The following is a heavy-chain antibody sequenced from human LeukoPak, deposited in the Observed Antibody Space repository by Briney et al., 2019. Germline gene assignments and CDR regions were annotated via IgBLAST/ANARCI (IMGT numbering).Heavy chain of an antibody. D-gene: IGHD3-10*01. J-gene: IGHJ5*02. Sequence: PGGSLRLSCAASGFTFSSYSMNWVRQAPGKGLEWVSSISSSSSYIYYADSVKGRFTISRDNAKNSLYLQMNSLRAEDTAVYYCAGAAMVRGVSHCFDPWGQGTLVTVSS. V-gene: IGHV3-21*01. CDR1: GFTFSSYS. CDR2: ISSSSSYI. CDR3: AGAAMVRGVSHCFDP.